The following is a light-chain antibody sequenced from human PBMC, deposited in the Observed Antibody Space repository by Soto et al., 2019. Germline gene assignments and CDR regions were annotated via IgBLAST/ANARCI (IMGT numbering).Light chain of an antibody. V-gene: IGKV3-20*01. CDR1: QSGRSNY. Sequence: EIGLTQSPGTLSLYPGERAALSCRASQSGRSNYLAWYQQRPGQAHRLLLYGASIRATCIPDRFSGSGSGTDFVLMSSRLEPRDFGFHYCQQYDSSTKYTFGHGTKLEIQ. CDR3: QQYDSSTKYT. J-gene: IGKJ2*01. CDR2: GAS.